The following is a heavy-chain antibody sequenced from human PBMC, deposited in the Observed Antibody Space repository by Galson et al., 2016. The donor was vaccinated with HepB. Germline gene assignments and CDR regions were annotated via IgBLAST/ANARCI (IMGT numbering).Heavy chain of an antibody. CDR3: ARVRGRRGPAALDY. CDR1: GFTFSSYP. CDR2: ISFDESDK. D-gene: IGHD2-2*01. V-gene: IGHV3-30*03. Sequence: SLRLSCAVSGFTFSSYPMHWVCQAPGKGLEWVAVISFDESDKYYADFVKGRFTISRDNSKNTLYLQMNSLRAEDTAVYYCARVRGRRGPAALDYWGQGTRVTVSS. J-gene: IGHJ4*02.